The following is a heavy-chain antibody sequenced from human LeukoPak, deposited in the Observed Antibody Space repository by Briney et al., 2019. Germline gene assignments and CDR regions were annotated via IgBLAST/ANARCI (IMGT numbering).Heavy chain of an antibody. V-gene: IGHV4-39*01. D-gene: IGHD5-12*01. Sequence: SETLSLTCTVSGGSISSSSYYWGWIRQPPGKGLEWIGSIYYCGSTYYNPSLKSRVTISVDTSKNQFSLKLSSVTAADTAVYYCARPVRDGYNFYFDYWGQGTLVTVSS. J-gene: IGHJ4*02. CDR1: GGSISSSSYY. CDR2: IYYCGST. CDR3: ARPVRDGYNFYFDY.